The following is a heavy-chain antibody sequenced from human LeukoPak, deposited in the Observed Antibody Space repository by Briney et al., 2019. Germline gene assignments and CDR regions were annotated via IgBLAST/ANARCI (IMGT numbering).Heavy chain of an antibody. D-gene: IGHD3-22*01. CDR2: ISTYNANT. J-gene: IGHJ3*02. CDR3: ARGNYYYPQDVFDI. Sequence: ASVKVSCKASGYTFTNYGISWVRQAPGHGLEWMGWISTYNANTNYAQKLQGRVTMTTDTSTSTAYMDLKSLRSGDTAVYYCARGNYYYPQDVFDIWGQGTTVTVSS. V-gene: IGHV1-18*01. CDR1: GYTFTNYG.